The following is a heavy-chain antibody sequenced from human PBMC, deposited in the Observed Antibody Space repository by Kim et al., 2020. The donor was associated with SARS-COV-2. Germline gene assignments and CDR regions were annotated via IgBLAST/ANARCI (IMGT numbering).Heavy chain of an antibody. Sequence: VKGRYTISRDNSKNTLYLQMNSLRAEDTAVYYCAKDSRSGSYEGPSTFDYWGQGTLVTVSS. V-gene: IGHV3-23*01. D-gene: IGHD1-26*01. J-gene: IGHJ4*02. CDR3: AKDSRSGSYEGPSTFDY.